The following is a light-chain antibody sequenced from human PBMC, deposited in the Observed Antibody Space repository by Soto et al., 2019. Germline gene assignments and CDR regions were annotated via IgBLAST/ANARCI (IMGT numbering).Light chain of an antibody. J-gene: IGLJ3*02. V-gene: IGLV7-43*01. CDR1: TGAVTSGHY. Sequence: VVTQEPSLTVSPGGTVTLTCTSNTGAVTSGHYPNWFQQKPGQAPRTLIYDTSNKHSWTPARFSGSLLGGKAALTLSGVQPEDETEYYCLLYYGGAHWVFGGGTKLTVL. CDR3: LLYYGGAHWV. CDR2: DTS.